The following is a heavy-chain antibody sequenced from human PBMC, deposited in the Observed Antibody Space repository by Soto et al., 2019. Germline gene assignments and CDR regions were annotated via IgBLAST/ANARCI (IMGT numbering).Heavy chain of an antibody. D-gene: IGHD6-19*01. CDR3: AKSEQWLVGAYYYYGMDV. CDR1: GFTFSSYA. Sequence: GGSLRLSCAASGFTFSSYAMSWVRQAPGKGLEWVSAISGSGGSTYYADSVKGRFTISRDNSKNTLYLQMNSLRAEDTAVYYCAKSEQWLVGAYYYYGMDVWGQGTTVTVSS. J-gene: IGHJ6*02. CDR2: ISGSGGST. V-gene: IGHV3-23*01.